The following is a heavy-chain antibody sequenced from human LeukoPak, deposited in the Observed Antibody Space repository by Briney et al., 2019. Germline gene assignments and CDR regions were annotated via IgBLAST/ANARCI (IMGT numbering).Heavy chain of an antibody. Sequence: GGSLRLSCAASGFTFSSYAMNWVRQAPGKGLEWVSSISVGGGSTYYADSVKGRFTTSRDNSKNTLSLQMNSLRAEDTAVYYCARVARYAFDIWGQGTMVAVSS. CDR2: ISVGGGST. CDR1: GFTFSSYA. CDR3: ARVARYAFDI. V-gene: IGHV3-23*01. D-gene: IGHD5-12*01. J-gene: IGHJ3*02.